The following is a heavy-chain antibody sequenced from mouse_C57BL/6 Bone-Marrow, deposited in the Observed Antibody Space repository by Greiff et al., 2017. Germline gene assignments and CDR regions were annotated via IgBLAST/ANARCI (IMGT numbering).Heavy chain of an antibody. CDR2: IYPSDSET. J-gene: IGHJ2*01. CDR1: GYTFTSYW. D-gene: IGHD2-2*01. V-gene: IGHV1-61*01. CDR3: ASGGLRRYDY. Sequence: VQLQQPGAELVRPGSSVKLSCKASGYTFTSYWMDWVKQRPGQGLEWIGNIYPSDSETHYNQKFKDKATLTVDKSSSTAYMQLSSLTSEDSAVYYYASGGLRRYDYWGQGTTLTVSS.